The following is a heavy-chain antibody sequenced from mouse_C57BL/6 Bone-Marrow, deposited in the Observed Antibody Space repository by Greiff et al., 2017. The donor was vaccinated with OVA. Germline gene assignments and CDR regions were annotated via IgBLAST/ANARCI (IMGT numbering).Heavy chain of an antibody. CDR3: ARPGYYKGAWFAY. CDR2: ISNGGGST. Sequence: EVQLVESGGGLVQPGGSLKLSCAASGFTFSDYYMYWVRQTPEKRLEWVAYISNGGGSTYYPDTVKGRFTISRDNAKNTLYLQMSRLKSEDTAMYYCARPGYYKGAWFAYWGQGTLVTVSA. D-gene: IGHD2-3*01. V-gene: IGHV5-12*01. J-gene: IGHJ3*01. CDR1: GFTFSDYY.